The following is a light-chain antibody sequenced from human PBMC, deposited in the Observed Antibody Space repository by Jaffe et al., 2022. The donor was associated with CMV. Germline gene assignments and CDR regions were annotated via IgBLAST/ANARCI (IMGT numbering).Light chain of an antibody. CDR3: SAWDDRLNGPV. CDR1: SSNLGTNT. Sequence: QSVLTQPPSASGTPGQRVTISCSGSSSNLGTNTVNWYQQLPGTAPRLLIFNDNQRPSGVPDRFSGSESGTSASLAISGLQSEDEADYYCSAWDDRLNGPVFGGGTKLTVL. CDR2: NDN. J-gene: IGLJ2*01. V-gene: IGLV1-44*01.